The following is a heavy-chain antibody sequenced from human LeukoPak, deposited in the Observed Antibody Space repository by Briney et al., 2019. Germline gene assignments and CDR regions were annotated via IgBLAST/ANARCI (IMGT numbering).Heavy chain of an antibody. V-gene: IGHV4-39*07. Sequence: SETLSLTCTVSGGSISSSSYYWGWIRQPPGKGLEWIGSIYYSGSTYYNPSLKSRVTISVDTSKNQFSLKLSSVTAADTAVYYCARRRRYVDIVATTIFGYFDYWGQGTLVTVSS. J-gene: IGHJ4*02. CDR1: GGSISSSSYY. CDR2: IYYSGST. D-gene: IGHD5-12*01. CDR3: ARRRRYVDIVATTIFGYFDY.